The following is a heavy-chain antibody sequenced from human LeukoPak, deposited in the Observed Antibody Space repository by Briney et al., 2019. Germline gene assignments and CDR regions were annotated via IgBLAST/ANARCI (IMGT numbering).Heavy chain of an antibody. Sequence: PGGSLRLSCAASGFTFSSYGMHWVRQAPGKGLEWVAVISYDGSNKYYADSVKGRFTISRDNSKNTLYLQMNSLRAEDTAVYYCAKVGAVAGLVWLDYWGQGTLVTVSS. CDR2: ISYDGSNK. CDR1: GFTFSSYG. D-gene: IGHD6-19*01. V-gene: IGHV3-30*18. J-gene: IGHJ4*02. CDR3: AKVGAVAGLVWLDY.